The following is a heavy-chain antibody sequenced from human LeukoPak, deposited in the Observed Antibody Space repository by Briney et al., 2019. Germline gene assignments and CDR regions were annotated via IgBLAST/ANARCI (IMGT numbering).Heavy chain of an antibody. CDR2: IYMTGST. CDR3: ARVALFGSGSYYWFDP. Sequence: SETLSLTCTVSGGSISGHYWSWIRQPAGKGLEWSRRIYMTGSTNYNPSLKSRVTMSVDMSKNLFSLNLSSVTAADTAVYFCARVALFGSGSYYWFDPWGQGTLVTVSS. V-gene: IGHV4-4*07. CDR1: GGSISGHY. D-gene: IGHD3-10*01. J-gene: IGHJ5*02.